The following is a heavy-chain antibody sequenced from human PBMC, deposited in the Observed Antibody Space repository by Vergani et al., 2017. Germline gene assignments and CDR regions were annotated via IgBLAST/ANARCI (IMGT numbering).Heavy chain of an antibody. CDR1: GVYVGSGGHY. CDR3: ARQRDYYMDV. Sequence: QVQLQESCPGLVKASQTLSLTCSVSGVYVGSGGHYLTWVRQRPGMGLDWIGYIYYSGTTYYNPSLGSRLTISLDTSENHLSLKLTPVTDADTAVYYCARQRDYYMDVWGKGTTVTVS. J-gene: IGHJ6*03. V-gene: IGHV4-31*03. CDR2: IYYSGTT.